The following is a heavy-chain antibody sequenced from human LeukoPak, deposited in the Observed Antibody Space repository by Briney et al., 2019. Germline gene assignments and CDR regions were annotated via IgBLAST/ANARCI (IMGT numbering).Heavy chain of an antibody. CDR1: GFTFSSYG. Sequence: GGSLRLSCTASGFTFSSYGMSWVRQAPGKGLQWVSAISYNDGSTYYADSVKGRFTISRDNSKNTLYLQMNSLRAEDTVTYYCAKDSPLLTIWGQGTMVTVSS. J-gene: IGHJ3*02. CDR2: ISYNDGST. V-gene: IGHV3-23*01. CDR3: AKDSPLLTI.